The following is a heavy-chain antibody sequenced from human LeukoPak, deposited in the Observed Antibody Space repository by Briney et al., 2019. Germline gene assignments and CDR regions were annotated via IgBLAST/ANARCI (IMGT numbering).Heavy chain of an antibody. V-gene: IGHV4-59*01. D-gene: IGHD6-13*01. CDR1: GGSISSYY. CDR2: IYYSGTT. Sequence: KASETLSLTCTVSGGSISSYYWSWIRQTPGKGLEWIGYIYYSGTTNYNPSLKSRVTISVDTSKNQFSLKLSSVTAAGTAVYYCARGVYIAAAQYGYWGQGTLVTVSS. CDR3: ARGVYIAAAQYGY. J-gene: IGHJ4*02.